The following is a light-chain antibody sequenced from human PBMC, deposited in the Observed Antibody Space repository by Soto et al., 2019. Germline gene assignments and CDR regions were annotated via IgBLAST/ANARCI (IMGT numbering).Light chain of an antibody. CDR2: DAS. V-gene: IGKV3-11*01. CDR1: QSVSGY. Sequence: EIVFTPSPATLSLSSGGEATLSCRASQSVSGYLAWYQQKPGQAPRLLIYDASSRATGIPARFSGTRSGTDFTLTIGSLEPEDFAVYYCQQRSNWPLTFGQGTRLEIK. CDR3: QQRSNWPLT. J-gene: IGKJ5*01.